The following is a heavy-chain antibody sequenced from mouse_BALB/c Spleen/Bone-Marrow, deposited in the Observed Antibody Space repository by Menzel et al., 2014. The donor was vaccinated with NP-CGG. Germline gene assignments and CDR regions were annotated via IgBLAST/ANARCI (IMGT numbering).Heavy chain of an antibody. V-gene: IGHV1S29*02. CDR1: GYTFTDYN. Sequence: EVKLVESGPELVKPGASVKISCKASGYTFTDYNMHWVKQSHGKSLEWIGYIYPYNGVTGYNQKFKSKATLTVDNSSTTAYMELRSPTSEDSAVYYCARPHYYSYGYWGQGTTLTVSS. J-gene: IGHJ2*01. CDR2: IYPYNGVT. D-gene: IGHD1-2*01. CDR3: ARPHYYSYGY.